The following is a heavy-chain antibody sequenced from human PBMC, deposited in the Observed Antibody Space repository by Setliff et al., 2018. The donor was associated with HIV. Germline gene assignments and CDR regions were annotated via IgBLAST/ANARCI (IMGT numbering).Heavy chain of an antibody. Sequence: GASVKVSCKASGGTFSSYAISWVRQAPGQGLEWMGGIIAILGTANYVQKFQGRVTITADESTSTAYMEVSSLRAEDTAVYYCARRGEDSSGYDYYMDVWGKGTTVTVSS. CDR3: ARRGEDSSGYDYYMDV. V-gene: IGHV1-69*13. CDR1: GGTFSSYA. D-gene: IGHD3-22*01. J-gene: IGHJ6*03. CDR2: IIAILGTA.